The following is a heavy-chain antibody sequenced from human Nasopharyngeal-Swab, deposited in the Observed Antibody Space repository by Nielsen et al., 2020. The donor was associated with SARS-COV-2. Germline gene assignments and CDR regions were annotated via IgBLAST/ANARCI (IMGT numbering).Heavy chain of an antibody. J-gene: IGHJ4*02. D-gene: IGHD2-15*01. Sequence: GESLKISCAASGFPFRNYYMTWVRQAPGMGLEWVASISYDGNYKSYADSVKGRFTISRDDSENTLYLQMNSLKTEDTAVYYCAAGSDYWGQGTLVTVSS. V-gene: IGHV3-30-3*01. CDR3: AAGSDY. CDR2: ISYDGNYK. CDR1: GFPFRNYY.